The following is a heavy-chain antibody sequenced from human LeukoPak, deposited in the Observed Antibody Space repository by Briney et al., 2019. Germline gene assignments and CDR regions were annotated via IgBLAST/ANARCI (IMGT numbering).Heavy chain of an antibody. CDR1: GFTFSDYW. J-gene: IGHJ4*02. CDR3: ARDRGPRTGFMVREAYDY. Sequence: PGGSLRLSCAASGFTFSDYWIHWVRQAPGKGLVWVSRINTDGSITSYADSAKGRFSISRDNAKNTLYLQMSSLRAEDTAVYYCARDRGPRTGFMVREAYDYWGQGTLVTVSS. D-gene: IGHD3-10*01. CDR2: INTDGSIT. V-gene: IGHV3-74*01.